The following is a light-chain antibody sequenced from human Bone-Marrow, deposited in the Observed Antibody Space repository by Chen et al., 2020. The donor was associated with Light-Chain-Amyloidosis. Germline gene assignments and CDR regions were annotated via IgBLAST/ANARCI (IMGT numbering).Light chain of an antibody. J-gene: IGKJ4*01. Sequence: ENVLTQSPGTLSLSPGEGANLSCRASQTISSNYLTWYQQKFGQAPRLLIYGSSSRATGIPYRFTGSESGTDFTLTINRLEPEDFAMYYFQQYGTSPLTFGGGTKVEIK. CDR3: QQYGTSPLT. CDR1: QTISSNY. V-gene: IGKV3-20*01. CDR2: GSS.